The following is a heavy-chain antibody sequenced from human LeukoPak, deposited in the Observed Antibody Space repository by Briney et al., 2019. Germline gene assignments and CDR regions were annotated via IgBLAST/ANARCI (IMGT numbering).Heavy chain of an antibody. CDR1: GFTFSSYG. V-gene: IGHV3-30*18. CDR2: ISYDGSNK. J-gene: IGHJ4*02. D-gene: IGHD5-24*01. CDR3: AKEGGEMATIPRVFFDY. Sequence: GGSLRLSCAASGFTFSSYGMHWVRQAPGKGLEWVAVISYDGSNKYYADSVKGRFTISRDNSKNTLYLQMNSLRAEDTAVYYCAKEGGEMATIPRVFFDYWGQGTLVTVSS.